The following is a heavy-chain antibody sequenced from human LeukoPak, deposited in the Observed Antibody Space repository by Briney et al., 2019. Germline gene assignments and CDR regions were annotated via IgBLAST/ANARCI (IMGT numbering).Heavy chain of an antibody. V-gene: IGHV4-39*07. Sequence: SETLSLTCTVSGGSVSSGSYYWGWIRQPPGKRLEWIGNIYYSGSTYYNPSLKSRVTISVETSKNQFSLKLSSVTAADTAVYYCARDGRFPPEVLPRYFDYWGQGTLVTVSS. CDR1: GGSVSSGSYY. D-gene: IGHD1-26*01. CDR3: ARDGRFPPEVLPRYFDY. J-gene: IGHJ4*02. CDR2: IYYSGST.